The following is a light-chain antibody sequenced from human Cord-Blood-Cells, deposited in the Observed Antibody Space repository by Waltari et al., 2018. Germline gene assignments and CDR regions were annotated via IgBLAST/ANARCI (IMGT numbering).Light chain of an antibody. J-gene: IGLJ2*01. CDR1: SSDVCGSNY. V-gene: IGLV2-14*01. Sequence: QSALTQPASVSGSPGQSTTISCTGTSSDVCGSNYVSWYQQHPGKAPKLMLYDVSNRPSGFSNRFSGSNSGNTASLTISGLQAEDEAYYYCSSYTSSSPVVFGGGTKLTVL. CDR3: SSYTSSSPVV. CDR2: DVS.